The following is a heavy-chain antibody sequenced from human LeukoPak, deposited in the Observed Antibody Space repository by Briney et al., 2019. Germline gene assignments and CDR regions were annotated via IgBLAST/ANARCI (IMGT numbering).Heavy chain of an antibody. CDR1: GFTFRSSW. CDR3: LESRVAVAVVYYYYMDV. D-gene: IGHD6-19*01. Sequence: PGGSLRLSCAASGFTFRSSWMHWVRQAPGKGLVWVSSIDTDGSSTRYADSVKGRFTISRDNSKNTLYLQMNSLRAEDTAVYYWLESRVAVAVVYYYYMDVWGKGTTVTISS. J-gene: IGHJ6*03. CDR2: IDTDGSST. V-gene: IGHV3-74*01.